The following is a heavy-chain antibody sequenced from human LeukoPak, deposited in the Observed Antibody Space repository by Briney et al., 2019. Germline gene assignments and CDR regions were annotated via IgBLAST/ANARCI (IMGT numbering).Heavy chain of an antibody. D-gene: IGHD2-15*01. V-gene: IGHV4-61*02. J-gene: IGHJ5*02. CDR1: GGSLSSGTYY. Sequence: PSETLSLTCTVSGGSLSSGTYYWSWIRQPAGKGLEWIGRIFASGRSHYNPSLNSRVAISVDTSKNQFSLKLSSVTAADTAVYYCARAGAVVDNWFDPWGQGTLVTVSS. CDR2: IFASGRS. CDR3: ARAGAVVDNWFDP.